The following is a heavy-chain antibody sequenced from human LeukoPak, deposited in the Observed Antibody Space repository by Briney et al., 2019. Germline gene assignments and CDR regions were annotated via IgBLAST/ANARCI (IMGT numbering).Heavy chain of an antibody. CDR1: GFTFSSYA. Sequence: GGSLRLSCAASGFTFSSYAMSWGRQAPGKGLEWVSAISVSGGSTYYADSVKGRFTISRDNSTNTLYLQMNSLRAEDTAVYYCAKDAVAGCSSTSCYALGYMDVWGKGTTVTVSS. J-gene: IGHJ6*03. D-gene: IGHD2-2*01. V-gene: IGHV3-23*01. CDR2: ISVSGGST. CDR3: AKDAVAGCSSTSCYALGYMDV.